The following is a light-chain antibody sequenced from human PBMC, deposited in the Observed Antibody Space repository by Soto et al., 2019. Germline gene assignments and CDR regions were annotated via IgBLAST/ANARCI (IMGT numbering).Light chain of an antibody. CDR1: QTISIF. J-gene: IGKJ5*01. V-gene: IGKV1-5*01. Sequence: DIQMTQSPSSLSASVGDRFTITCRASQTISIFLNWYQQKPGKAPKLLIYGASSLESGVPSRFTGSGSGTEFTLTISSLQPDDFATYYCQQYNSYYTFGQGTRLEIK. CDR2: GAS. CDR3: QQYNSYYT.